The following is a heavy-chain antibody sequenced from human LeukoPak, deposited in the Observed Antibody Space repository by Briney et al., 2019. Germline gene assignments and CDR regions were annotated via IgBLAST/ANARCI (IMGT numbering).Heavy chain of an antibody. V-gene: IGHV4-34*01. CDR3: ARGLSTIHYFDY. CDR1: GGSFSGYY. J-gene: IGHJ4*02. CDR2: INHSGST. Sequence: SETLSLTCAVYGGSFSGYYWSWIRQPPGKGLEWIGEINHSGSTNYNPSLKSRVTISVDTSKNQFSLKLSSVTAADTAVYYCARGLSTIHYFDYWGQGTLVTVSS. D-gene: IGHD5/OR15-5a*01.